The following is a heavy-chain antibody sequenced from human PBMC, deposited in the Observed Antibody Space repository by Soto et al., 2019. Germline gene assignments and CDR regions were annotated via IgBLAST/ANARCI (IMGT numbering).Heavy chain of an antibody. V-gene: IGHV3-33*01. CDR1: GFTFSSYG. CDR3: ASSQFVLTGPHPFDY. J-gene: IGHJ4*02. CDR2: IWYDGSNK. Sequence: QVQLVESGGGVVQPGRSLRLSCAASGFTFSSYGMHWVRQAPGKGREWVAVIWYDGSNKYYADSVKGRFTISRDKSKNPLYLQMNSLRAEDTAVYYCASSQFVLTGPHPFDYWGQGTLVTVSS. D-gene: IGHD3-9*01.